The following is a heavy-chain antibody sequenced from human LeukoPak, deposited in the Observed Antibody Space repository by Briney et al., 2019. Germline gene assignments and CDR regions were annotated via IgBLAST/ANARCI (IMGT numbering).Heavy chain of an antibody. CDR2: ILYSGST. J-gene: IGHJ4*02. V-gene: IGHV4-39*01. CDR1: GGSISSSNSY. CDR3: ARLRIAAAYY. Sequence: PSETLSLTCTVSGGSISSSNSYWGWIRQPPGKGLEWIGSILYSGSTYYNSSLRSRVTISVDTSRNQFSLKLTSVTAADTAVYYCARLRIAAAYYWGQGTLVTVSS. D-gene: IGHD6-13*01.